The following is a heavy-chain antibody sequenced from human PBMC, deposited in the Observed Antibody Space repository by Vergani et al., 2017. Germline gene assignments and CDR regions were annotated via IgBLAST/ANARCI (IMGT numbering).Heavy chain of an antibody. CDR1: GFIVSSTY. Sequence: EVQLVESGGGLIQPGGSLRLSCAVSGFIVSSTYMSWVRQAPGKGLEWVSVIYSGGSTDYADSVKGRFTISRDNSKNTLYLQMNSLRAEDTAVYYCARDRGSYYRGAAFDIWGQGTMVTVSP. D-gene: IGHD1-26*01. J-gene: IGHJ3*02. CDR3: ARDRGSYYRGAAFDI. V-gene: IGHV3-53*01. CDR2: IYSGGST.